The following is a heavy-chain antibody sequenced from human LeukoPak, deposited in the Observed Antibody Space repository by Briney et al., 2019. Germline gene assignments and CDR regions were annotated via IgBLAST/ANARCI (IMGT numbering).Heavy chain of an antibody. Sequence: GGSLRLSCAASGSTFSSYSMNWVRQAPGKGLEWVSSISSSSTYTSYADSVKGRFTISRDNTKNSLYLQMSSLRAADTAVYYCARDPARVATTYDYCGQGTLVTVSS. CDR3: ARDPARVATTYDY. J-gene: IGHJ4*02. D-gene: IGHD5-12*01. CDR2: ISSSSTYT. CDR1: GSTFSSYS. V-gene: IGHV3-21*01.